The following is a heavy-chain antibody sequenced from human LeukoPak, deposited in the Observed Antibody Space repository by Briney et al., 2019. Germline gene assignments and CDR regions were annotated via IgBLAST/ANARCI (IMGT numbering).Heavy chain of an antibody. D-gene: IGHD4-11*01. J-gene: IGHJ4*02. CDR1: GYTLTSYA. V-gene: IGHV1-3*01. Sequence: ASVKASCKASGYTLTSYAMHWVRQAPGQGLEWMGWINPGNGNTQHSQRFKGRVTITRDTSASTAYMELSSLTSEDAAMYYCARRKATVTSFSFDYWGQGILVTVSS. CDR2: INPGNGNT. CDR3: ARRKATVTSFSFDY.